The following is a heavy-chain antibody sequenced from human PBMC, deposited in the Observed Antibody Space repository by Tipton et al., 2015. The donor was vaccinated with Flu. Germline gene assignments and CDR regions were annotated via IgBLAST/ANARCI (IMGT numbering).Heavy chain of an antibody. CDR3: ARGDYDSRKLIDS. D-gene: IGHD3-22*01. Sequence: TLSLTCAVYGGSFSGYYWSWIRQPPGKGLEWIGEINHSGSTNYNPSLKSRVTISVDTSKNQFSLKLSSVTAADTAVYYCARGDYDSRKLIDSWGQGTLVTASS. V-gene: IGHV4-34*01. CDR2: INHSGST. J-gene: IGHJ4*02. CDR1: GGSFSGYY.